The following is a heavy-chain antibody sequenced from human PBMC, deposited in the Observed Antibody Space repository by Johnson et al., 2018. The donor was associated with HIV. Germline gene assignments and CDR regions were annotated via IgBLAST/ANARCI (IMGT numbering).Heavy chain of an antibody. V-gene: IGHV3-11*01. J-gene: IGHJ3*02. CDR3: ARSKDCSGGSCPDGFVI. D-gene: IGHD2-15*01. CDR1: GFSFSDYY. CDR2: ISSSGSNL. Sequence: QVQLVESGGGLVKPGGSLRLSCAASGFSFSDYYMTWIRQAPGKGLEWVSFISSSGSNLYYTDSVKGRFTISRDNAKNSLYLQMNSLRAEDTAVYYCARSKDCSGGSCPDGFVIWGRGTMVTVSS.